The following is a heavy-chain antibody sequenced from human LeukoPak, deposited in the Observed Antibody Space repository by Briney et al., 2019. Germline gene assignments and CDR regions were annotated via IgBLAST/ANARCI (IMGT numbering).Heavy chain of an antibody. CDR2: IRSSSET. CDR3: ARDAGNSGYGCDL. J-gene: IGHJ5*02. D-gene: IGHD5-12*01. V-gene: IGHV3-69-1*01. CDR1: GFTFSEHY. Sequence: GGSLRLSCAASGFTFSEHYMDWVRQAPGKGLEWVSHIRSSSETFYADSVKGRFTISRDNARNSLYLQMNNLRGEDTAIYYCARDAGNSGYGCDLWGQGTLVTVPS.